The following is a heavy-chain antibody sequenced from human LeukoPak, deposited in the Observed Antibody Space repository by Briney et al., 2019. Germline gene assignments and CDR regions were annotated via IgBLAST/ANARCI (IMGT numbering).Heavy chain of an antibody. J-gene: IGHJ5*02. CDR1: GGSFSGYY. CDR2: INHSGST. CDR3: ARDGGEDGMEPSDYDILTGYYREYNWFDP. D-gene: IGHD3-9*01. Sequence: SETLSLTCAVYGGSFSGYYWSWIRQPPGKGLEWIGEINHSGSTNYNPSLKSRVTISVDTSKNQFSLKLSSVTAADTAVYYCARDGGEDGMEPSDYDILTGYYREYNWFDPWGQGTLVTVSS. V-gene: IGHV4-34*01.